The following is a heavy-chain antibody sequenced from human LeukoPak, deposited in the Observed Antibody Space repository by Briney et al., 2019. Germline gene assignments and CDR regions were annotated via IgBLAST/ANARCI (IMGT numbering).Heavy chain of an antibody. V-gene: IGHV1-18*04. CDR2: ISVYNGDT. D-gene: IGHD3-10*01. J-gene: IGHJ4*02. Sequence: ASVKVSCRASGYTFVSYGITWVRQAPGQGLEWMGWISVYNGDTKYAQNLQGRVTLTTDTSTSTAYMELRSLRSDDTAVYYCVRGGGFNSGFEYWGQGTLVIVSS. CDR3: VRGGGFNSGFEY. CDR1: GYTFVSYG.